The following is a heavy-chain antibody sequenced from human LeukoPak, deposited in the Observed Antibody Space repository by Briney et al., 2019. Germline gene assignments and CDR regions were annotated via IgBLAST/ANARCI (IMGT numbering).Heavy chain of an antibody. V-gene: IGHV1-69*13. J-gene: IGHJ4*02. CDR2: IIPIFGTA. CDR1: GGTFTRYA. D-gene: IGHD5-12*01. CDR3: ARTYSSYDLFDY. Sequence: ASVKVSCKSSGGTFTRYAMSWVRQAPGQGLEWMGGIIPIFGTANYAQKFQGRVTITADESTSTAYMEVSSLRSEDTAVYYCARTYSSYDLFDYCGQGILVTVSS.